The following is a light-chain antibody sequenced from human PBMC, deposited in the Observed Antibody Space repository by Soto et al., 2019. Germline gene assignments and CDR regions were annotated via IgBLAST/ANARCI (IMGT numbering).Light chain of an antibody. V-gene: IGKV3-20*01. Sequence: EIVLTQSPGTLSLSPGERATLSCRASQSVTGSHLAWYQQQPGQAPRLLMYGASSRDTGIPVRFSGSGSGTDFTLTISRLEPEDFAVYYCQQYGSAPWTFGQGTKVEI. CDR1: QSVTGSH. J-gene: IGKJ1*01. CDR2: GAS. CDR3: QQYGSAPWT.